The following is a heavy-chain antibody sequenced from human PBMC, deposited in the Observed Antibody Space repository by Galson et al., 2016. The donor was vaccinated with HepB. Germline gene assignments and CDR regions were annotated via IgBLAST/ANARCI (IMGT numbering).Heavy chain of an antibody. Sequence: SLRLSCAASGFTFSGYAMAWVRQAPGKGLEWVSGMSDSDDIYYAPSVKGRFTISRDNSKNTLYLRLRSLRAEYTAVYYCSKDKRGHSSAWYWYFDYWGQGTLVSVSS. CDR3: SKDKRGHSSAWYWYFDY. J-gene: IGHJ4*02. D-gene: IGHD6-13*01. V-gene: IGHV3-23*01. CDR2: MSDSDDI. CDR1: GFTFSGYA.